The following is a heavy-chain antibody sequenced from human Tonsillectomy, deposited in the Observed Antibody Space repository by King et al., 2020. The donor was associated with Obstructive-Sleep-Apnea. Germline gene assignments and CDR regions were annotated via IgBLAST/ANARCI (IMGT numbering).Heavy chain of an antibody. J-gene: IGHJ4*02. Sequence: QLQESGPGLVKPSETLSLTFSVSCGSISNYYWSWIRQPPGKGLEWIGYIYYSGSTNHNPSLKSRVSIPIDTSKNHISLKLSSVTAADTAVYYCASSNPFWSGYSLWGQGTLVTVSS. CDR2: IYYSGST. D-gene: IGHD3-3*01. CDR3: ASSNPFWSGYSL. V-gene: IGHV4-59*01. CDR1: CGSISNYY.